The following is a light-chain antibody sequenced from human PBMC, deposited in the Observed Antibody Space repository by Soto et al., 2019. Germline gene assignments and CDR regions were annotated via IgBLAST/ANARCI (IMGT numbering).Light chain of an antibody. Sequence: DIQMTQSPSTLSASVGDRVTITCRASQSISSWLAWYQQKPGKAPKLLIYQASSLQSGVPSRFSGSGSGTKITLTISSLQPDDFATYYCQSGFAFGGGTKVEIK. V-gene: IGKV1-5*03. CDR2: QAS. J-gene: IGKJ4*01. CDR3: QSGFA. CDR1: QSISSW.